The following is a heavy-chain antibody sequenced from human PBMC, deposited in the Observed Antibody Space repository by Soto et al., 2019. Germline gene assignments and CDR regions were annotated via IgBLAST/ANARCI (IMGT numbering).Heavy chain of an antibody. CDR3: AKYKASWLYYFDY. J-gene: IGHJ4*02. D-gene: IGHD6-13*01. Sequence: GGSLRLSCAASGFTLGSYAMSWFRQAPGKGLEWASSISATGGSTDYAESVRGRFTISRDNSKNTLYLQMSSLRAGDTAVYYCAKYKASWLYYFDYWGQGXLVTVSS. V-gene: IGHV3-23*01. CDR1: GFTLGSYA. CDR2: ISATGGST.